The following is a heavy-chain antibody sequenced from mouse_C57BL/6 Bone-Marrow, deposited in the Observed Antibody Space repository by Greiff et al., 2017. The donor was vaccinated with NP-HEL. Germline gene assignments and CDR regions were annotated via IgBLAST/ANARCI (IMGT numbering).Heavy chain of an antibody. D-gene: IGHD2-2*01. Sequence: EVNLVESGGGLVKPGGSLKLSCAASGFTFSSYAMSWVRQTPEKRLEWVATISDGGSYTYYPDNVKGRFTISRDNAKNNLYLQVSHLKSEDTAMYYCAKYGYGVAYWGQGTLVTVSA. V-gene: IGHV5-4*03. CDR3: AKYGYGVAY. CDR2: ISDGGSYT. CDR1: GFTFSSYA. J-gene: IGHJ3*01.